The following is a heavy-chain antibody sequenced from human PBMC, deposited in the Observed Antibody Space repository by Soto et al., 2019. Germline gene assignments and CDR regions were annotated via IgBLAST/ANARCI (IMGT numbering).Heavy chain of an antibody. CDR1: GYTFTGYY. CDR2: IYPNSGGT. V-gene: IGHV1-2*02. Sequence: ASVKVSCKASGYTFTGYYMHWVRQAPGQGPEWMGWIYPNSGGTNYAQKFQGRVTMTRDTSISTAYMELSRLRSDDTAVYYCARAGSRGYQLKNWFDPWGQGTLVTSPQ. J-gene: IGHJ5*02. CDR3: ARAGSRGYQLKNWFDP. D-gene: IGHD2-2*01.